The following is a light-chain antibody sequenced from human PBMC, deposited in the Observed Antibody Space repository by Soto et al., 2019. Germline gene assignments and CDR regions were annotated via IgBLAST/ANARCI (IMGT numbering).Light chain of an antibody. J-gene: IGLJ2*01. CDR3: SSYTSSSTLVV. CDR1: SSDVGGYKY. CDR2: DVS. Sequence: QSALTQPASVSGSPGQSITISCTGTSSDVGGYKYVSWYQPHPGKAPKLMIYDVSNRPSGVSNRFSGSKSGNTASLTISGLQAEDEADYYCSSYTSSSTLVVFGGGTQLTVL. V-gene: IGLV2-14*01.